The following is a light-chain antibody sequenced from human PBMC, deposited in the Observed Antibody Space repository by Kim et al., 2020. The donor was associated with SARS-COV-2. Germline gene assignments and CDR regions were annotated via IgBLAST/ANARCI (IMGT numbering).Light chain of an antibody. V-gene: IGKV1-9*01. CDR1: QDISSH. CDR3: HQLNVYPLT. J-gene: IGKJ4*01. Sequence: IQLTKSPSSLSASVGDRVTISCRASQDISSHLAWYQQRPGKAPKLLIYTASTLQSGVPSRFSGSGTGTDFTLTISSLQPEDFATYYCHQLNVYPLTFGGGTKLEI. CDR2: TAS.